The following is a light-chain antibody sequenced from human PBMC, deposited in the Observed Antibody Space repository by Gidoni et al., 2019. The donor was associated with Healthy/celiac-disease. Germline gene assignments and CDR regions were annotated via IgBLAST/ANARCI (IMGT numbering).Light chain of an antibody. CDR2: KVS. CDR3: MQGTHWPPT. J-gene: IGKJ2*01. Sequence: VVMTKSPLSLPVNIGQPTSISCRSSQSLVYSDGNTYLNWFQPRPGQCPRRFIYKVSDRDSGVPDRFSGSGSVTDFTLKSSRVEAEDVGVYYCMQGTHWPPTFGQGTKLEIK. V-gene: IGKV2-30*01. CDR1: QSLVYSDGNTY.